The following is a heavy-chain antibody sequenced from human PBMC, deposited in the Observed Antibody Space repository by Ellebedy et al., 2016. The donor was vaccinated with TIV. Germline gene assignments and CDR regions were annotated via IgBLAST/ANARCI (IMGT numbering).Heavy chain of an antibody. V-gene: IGHV1-69*13. CDR2: IIPIFGTA. CDR3: ATHVRYFDSSLYYYGMDV. J-gene: IGHJ6*02. CDR1: GGTFSSYA. D-gene: IGHD3-9*01. Sequence: AASVKVSCKASGGTFSSYAISWVRQAPGQGLEWMGGIIPIFGTANYAQKFQGRVTITADESTSTAYMELSSLRSEDTAVYYCATHVRYFDSSLYYYGMDVWGQGTTVTVSS.